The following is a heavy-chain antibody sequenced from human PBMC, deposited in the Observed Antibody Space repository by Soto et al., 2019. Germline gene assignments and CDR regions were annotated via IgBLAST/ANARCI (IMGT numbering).Heavy chain of an antibody. CDR2: IYSGGSK. J-gene: IGHJ6*03. V-gene: IGHV3-66*01. CDR3: ARESGSYDFWSGYYYYYYMDV. CDR1: GFTFSSNY. Sequence: GGSLRLSCAASGFTFSSNYMSWVRQAPGKGLEWVSVIYSGGSKYYADSVKGRFTISRDNPKNTLYLQMNSLRAEDTAVYYCARESGSYDFWSGYYYYYYMDVWGKGTTVTVSS. D-gene: IGHD3-3*01.